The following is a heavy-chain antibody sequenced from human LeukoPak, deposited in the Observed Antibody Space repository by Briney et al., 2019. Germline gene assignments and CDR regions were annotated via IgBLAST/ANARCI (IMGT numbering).Heavy chain of an antibody. CDR3: ARGFMTTTNWFDP. V-gene: IGHV3-21*01. CDR2: ISSSSYI. Sequence: GGSLRLSCAASGFTFSSYSMNWVRQAPGKGLEWVSSISSSSYIYYADSVKGRFTISRDNAKNSLYLQMNSLRAEDTAVYYCARGFMTTTNWFDPWGQGTLVTVSS. J-gene: IGHJ5*02. D-gene: IGHD3-16*01. CDR1: GFTFSSYS.